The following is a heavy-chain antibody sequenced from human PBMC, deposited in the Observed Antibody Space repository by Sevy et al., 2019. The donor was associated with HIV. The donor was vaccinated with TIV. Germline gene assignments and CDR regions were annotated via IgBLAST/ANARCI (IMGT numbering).Heavy chain of an antibody. CDR2: ISSSSSYI. CDR1: GFTFSSYS. CDR3: ARDLHNDYGDYRGKHDAFDI. Sequence: GGSLRLSCAASGFTFSSYSMNWVRQAPGKGLQWVSSISSSSSYIYYADSVRGRFTISRDNAKNSLYLQMNSLRVEDTAVYYCARDLHNDYGDYRGKHDAFDIWGQGTMVTVSS. J-gene: IGHJ3*02. D-gene: IGHD4-17*01. V-gene: IGHV3-21*01.